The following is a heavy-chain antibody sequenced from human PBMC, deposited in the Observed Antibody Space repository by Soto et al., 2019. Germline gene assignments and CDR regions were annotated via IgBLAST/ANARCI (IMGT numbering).Heavy chain of an antibody. V-gene: IGHV3-21*06. Sequence: GGSLRLSCAASGFTFSRYGMNWLRQAPGKGLEWVASISSTTSYVYYADSVKGRFSTSRDNAKNILYLEMYALRTEDTAVYYCARDPSEGRVGDWFESWGQGTLVTVSS. D-gene: IGHD2-2*01. CDR1: GFTFSRYG. CDR2: ISSTTSYV. J-gene: IGHJ5*01. CDR3: ARDPSEGRVGDWFES.